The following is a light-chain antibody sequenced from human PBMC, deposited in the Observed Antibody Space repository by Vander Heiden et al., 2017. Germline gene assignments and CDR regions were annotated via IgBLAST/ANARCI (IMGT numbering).Light chain of an antibody. CDR1: QSISSY. CDR3: QQSYSTPYT. J-gene: IGKJ2*01. V-gene: IGKV1-39*01. Sequence: DIQLTYTPSSVSASVGDRVTITCRASQSISSYLNWYQQKPGKAPKLLIYAASSLQSGVPSRFSGSGSGTDFTLTISSLQPEDFATYYCQQSYSTPYTFGQGTKLEIK. CDR2: AAS.